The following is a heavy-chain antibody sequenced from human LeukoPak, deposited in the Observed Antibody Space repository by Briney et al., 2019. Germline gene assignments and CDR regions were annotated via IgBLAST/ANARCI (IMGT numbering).Heavy chain of an antibody. V-gene: IGHV1-18*01. Sequence: ASVKVSCKASGYTFTSYGISWVRQAPGQGLEWMGWISAYNGNTNYAQKLQGRVTMTTDTSTSTAYMELRSLRSEDTAVYYCAILPYYDSSGYYRTLFDYWGQGTLVTVSS. CDR2: ISAYNGNT. J-gene: IGHJ4*02. CDR1: GYTFTSYG. CDR3: AILPYYDSSGYYRTLFDY. D-gene: IGHD3-22*01.